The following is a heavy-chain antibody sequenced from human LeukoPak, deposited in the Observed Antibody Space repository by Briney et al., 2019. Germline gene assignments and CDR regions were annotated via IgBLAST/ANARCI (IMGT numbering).Heavy chain of an antibody. J-gene: IGHJ4*02. Sequence: SETLSLTCTVSGGSISSYYWSWIRQPPGKGLEWIGYIYYSGSTNYNPSLKSRVTISVDTSKNQFSLKLSSVTAADTAVYYCARAPLVVVAAEFDSWGQGTLVTVSS. CDR2: IYYSGST. V-gene: IGHV4-59*08. D-gene: IGHD2-15*01. CDR3: ARAPLVVVAAEFDS. CDR1: GGSISSYY.